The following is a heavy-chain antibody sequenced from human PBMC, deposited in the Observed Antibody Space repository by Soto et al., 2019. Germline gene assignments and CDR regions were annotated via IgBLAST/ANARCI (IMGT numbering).Heavy chain of an antibody. Sequence: ETLSLTCTVSGGSISGSYWSWIRQTPGKVLEWVGYIHYSGSTSYNPSLKSRVTMSVDSAKNQFSLQLSSVTAADTAVYFCTKCRRTDAEGYSFDYWGQGALVTVSS. CDR2: IHYSGST. V-gene: IGHV4-59*01. D-gene: IGHD2-15*01. CDR1: GGSISGSY. J-gene: IGHJ4*02. CDR3: TKCRRTDAEGYSFDY.